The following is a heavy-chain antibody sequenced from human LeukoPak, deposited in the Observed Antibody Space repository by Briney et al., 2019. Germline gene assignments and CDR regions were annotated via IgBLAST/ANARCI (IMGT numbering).Heavy chain of an antibody. V-gene: IGHV1-2*02. CDR3: ATGRELEYSSSSDRTFDY. Sequence: GASVKVSCKASGGTFSSYAISWVRQAPGQGLEWMGWINPNSGGTNYAQKFQGRVTMTRDTSITTAYMELSRLRSDDTAVYYCATGRELEYSSSSDRTFDYWGQGTLVTVSS. CDR1: GGTFSSYA. CDR2: INPNSGGT. J-gene: IGHJ4*02. D-gene: IGHD6-6*01.